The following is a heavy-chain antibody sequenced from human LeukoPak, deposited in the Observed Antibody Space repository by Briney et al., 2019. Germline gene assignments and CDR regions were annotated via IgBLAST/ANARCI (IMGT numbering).Heavy chain of an antibody. CDR3: ARDLDSSSWYILWFDP. CDR1: GFIFSNYA. J-gene: IGHJ5*02. CDR2: ISYDGSNK. Sequence: PGGSLRLSCAASGFIFSNYAMHWVRQAPAKGLERVAVISYDGSNKYYADSVKGRFTISRDNSKNTLFLQMNSLRTEDTAVYYCARDLDSSSWYILWFDPWGQGTLVTVSS. V-gene: IGHV3-30-3*01. D-gene: IGHD6-13*01.